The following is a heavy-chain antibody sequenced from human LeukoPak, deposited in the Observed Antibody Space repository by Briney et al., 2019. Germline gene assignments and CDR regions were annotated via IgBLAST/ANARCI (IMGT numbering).Heavy chain of an antibody. V-gene: IGHV3-23*01. CDR3: AKVNQIGYSYGNAFDI. CDR1: GFTFSSYW. J-gene: IGHJ3*02. CDR2: ISGSGGST. D-gene: IGHD5-18*01. Sequence: GGSLRLSCAASGFTFSSYWMSWVRQAPGKGLEWVSAISGSGGSTYYADSVKGRFTISRDNSKNTLYLQMNSLRAEDTAVYYCAKVNQIGYSYGNAFDIWGQGTMVTVSS.